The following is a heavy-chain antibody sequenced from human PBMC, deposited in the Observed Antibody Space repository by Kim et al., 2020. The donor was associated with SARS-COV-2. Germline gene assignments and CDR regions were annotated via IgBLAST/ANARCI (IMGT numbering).Heavy chain of an antibody. J-gene: IGHJ4*02. CDR3: ARGETRYY. Sequence: GQSLKISCKASGYSFTSYWIGWVRQMPGKGLEWMGIIYPGDSNTRYSPSFQGQVTISADKSISTAYLQWNSLKASDTAIYYCARGETRYYWGQGTPVTVS. CDR1: GYSFTSYW. V-gene: IGHV5-51*01. CDR2: IYPGDSNT. D-gene: IGHD3-9*01.